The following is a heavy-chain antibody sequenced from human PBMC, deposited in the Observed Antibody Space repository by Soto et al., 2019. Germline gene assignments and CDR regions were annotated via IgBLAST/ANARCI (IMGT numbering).Heavy chain of an antibody. J-gene: IGHJ5*02. D-gene: IGHD2-2*01. CDR3: ARAHIVVVPTVGWFDP. CDR2: MFHSGST. CDR1: GYFISSGYY. V-gene: IGHV4-38-2*01. Sequence: SETLSLTCAVSGYFISSGYYWGWIRQPPGKGLEWIGSMFHSGSTHYNPSLKSRVTISVDTSKNHFSLRLSSVTASDTAVYYCARAHIVVVPTVGWFDPWGQGTLVTVSS.